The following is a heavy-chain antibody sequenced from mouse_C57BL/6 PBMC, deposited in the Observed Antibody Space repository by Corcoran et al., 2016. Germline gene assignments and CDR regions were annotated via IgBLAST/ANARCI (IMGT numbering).Heavy chain of an antibody. CDR1: GYTFTDYN. CDR3: ARWGAMDYYAMDY. CDR2: INPNNGGT. V-gene: IGHV1-18*01. D-gene: IGHD1-1*02. Sequence: EVQLQQSGPELVKLGASVKIPCKASGYTFTDYNMDWVKQSHGKSLEWIGDINPNNGGTIYNQKFKGKATLTVDKSSSTDYMELRSLTSEDTAVYYCARWGAMDYYAMDYWGQGTSVTVSS. J-gene: IGHJ4*01.